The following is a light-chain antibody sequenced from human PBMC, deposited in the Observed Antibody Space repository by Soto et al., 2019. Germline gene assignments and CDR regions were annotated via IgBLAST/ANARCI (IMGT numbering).Light chain of an antibody. Sequence: DIVMTQSPDSLAVSLGERATINCKSSQSVLYSSNNKNYLAWYQQKPGQPPKLLIYWASTRESGVPDRFSGSGSWTDFTLTISSLQADDVAGYYCQQYYSTPITFGQGTRLEIK. J-gene: IGKJ5*01. CDR3: QQYYSTPIT. CDR1: QSVLYSSNNKNY. V-gene: IGKV4-1*01. CDR2: WAS.